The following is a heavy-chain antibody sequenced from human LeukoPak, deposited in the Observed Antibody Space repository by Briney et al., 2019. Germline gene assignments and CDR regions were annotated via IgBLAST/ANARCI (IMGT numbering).Heavy chain of an antibody. Sequence: ASVKVSCKASGYTFTSYDINWVRQATGQGLEWMGWMYPNSGNTGYAQKFQGRVTMTRNTSISTAYMELSSLRSEDTAVYYCARGLRKTYYYDSSGPWGQGTLVTVSS. J-gene: IGHJ5*02. D-gene: IGHD3-22*01. CDR3: ARGLRKTYYYDSSGP. CDR2: MYPNSGNT. V-gene: IGHV1-8*01. CDR1: GYTFTSYD.